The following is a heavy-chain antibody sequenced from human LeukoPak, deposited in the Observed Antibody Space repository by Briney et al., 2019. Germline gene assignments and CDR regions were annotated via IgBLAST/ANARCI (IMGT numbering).Heavy chain of an antibody. D-gene: IGHD3-22*01. Sequence: SETLSLTCTVSGGSISSSSYYWGWSRQPPGKGLEWIGSIYYSGSTYYNPSLKSRVTISVDTSKNQFSLKLSSVTAADTAVYYCRATPYYYDSSGYYSHYYGMDVWGQGTTVTVSS. V-gene: IGHV4-39*01. CDR3: RATPYYYDSSGYYSHYYGMDV. CDR2: IYYSGST. CDR1: GGSISSSSYY. J-gene: IGHJ6*02.